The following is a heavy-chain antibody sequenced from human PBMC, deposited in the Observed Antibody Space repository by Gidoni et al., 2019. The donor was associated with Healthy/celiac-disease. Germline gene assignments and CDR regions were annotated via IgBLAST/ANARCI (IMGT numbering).Heavy chain of an antibody. D-gene: IGHD6-13*01. CDR3: AHRRRAAAGTEWFDY. CDR1: GFSLSTSGVG. CDR2: IYWDDDK. J-gene: IGHJ4*02. V-gene: IGHV2-5*02. Sequence: QITLKESGPTLVKPTQTLTLTCTFSGFSLSTSGVGVGWIRQPPGKALEWLALIYWDDDKRYSPSLKSRLTITKDTSKNQVVLTMANMDPVDTATYYCAHRRRAAAGTEWFDYWGQGTLVTVSS.